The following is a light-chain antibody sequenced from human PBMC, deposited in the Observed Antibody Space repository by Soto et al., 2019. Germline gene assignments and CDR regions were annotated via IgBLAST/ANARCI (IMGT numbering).Light chain of an antibody. J-gene: IGKJ3*01. V-gene: IGKV2-30*01. CDR3: RQGTHWPFT. CDR1: QSLVYGRGNIY. Sequence: DVVMTQSPLSLPVTLGQPASISCRASQSLVYGRGNIYLYWFQQRPGQSPRRLIYYVSNRDSGVPDRFSGGGSGTNFTLKISRVEAEDVGVYYCRQGTHWPFTLGPGTKVDIK. CDR2: YVS.